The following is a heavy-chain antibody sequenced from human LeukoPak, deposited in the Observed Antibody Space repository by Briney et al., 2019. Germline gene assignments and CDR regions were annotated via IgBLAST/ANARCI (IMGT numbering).Heavy chain of an antibody. D-gene: IGHD3-10*01. Sequence: AGGSLRLSCTASGLTFIFNWMTWVGQAPGKGLEWVANIKPDGSEKYYVDSVKGRFTISRDNAKTSLYLQMNSLRADDTAVYYCARAFGEPDYWGQGTLVTVSS. V-gene: IGHV3-7*04. J-gene: IGHJ4*02. CDR1: GLTFIFNW. CDR2: IKPDGSEK. CDR3: ARAFGEPDY.